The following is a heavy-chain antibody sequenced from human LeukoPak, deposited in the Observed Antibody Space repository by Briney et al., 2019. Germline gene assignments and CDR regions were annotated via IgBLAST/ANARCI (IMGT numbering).Heavy chain of an antibody. CDR2: IKEDGSEK. J-gene: IGHJ5*02. CDR1: GFTFSVYW. Sequence: GGSLRLSCVASGFTFSVYWMSWVRQAPGNGLEWMANIKEDGSEKDYVDSVKCRFTISRDNAKNSLYLQMSSLRAEDTAVYYCARGGSWFAPWGQGTLVTVSS. V-gene: IGHV3-7*01. CDR3: ARGGSWFAP. D-gene: IGHD3-10*01.